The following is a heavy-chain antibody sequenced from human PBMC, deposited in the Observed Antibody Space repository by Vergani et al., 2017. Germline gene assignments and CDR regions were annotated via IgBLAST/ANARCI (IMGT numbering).Heavy chain of an antibody. CDR1: GFTFDDYA. CDR2: ISWNSGSI. J-gene: IGHJ2*01. V-gene: IGHV3-9*01. CDR3: AKDHYDFWSGYPNLSPFDL. D-gene: IGHD3-3*01. Sequence: EVQLVESGGGLVQPGRSLRLSCAASGFTFDDYAMHWVRQAPGKGLEWVSDISWNSGSIGYADSVKGRFTISRDNAKNSLYLQMNSLRAEDTALYYCAKDHYDFWSGYPNLSPFDLWGRGTLVTVSS.